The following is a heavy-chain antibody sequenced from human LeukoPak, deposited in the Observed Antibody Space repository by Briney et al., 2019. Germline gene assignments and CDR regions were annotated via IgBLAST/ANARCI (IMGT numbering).Heavy chain of an antibody. V-gene: IGHV4-34*01. CDR1: GGSFSGYY. Sequence: SETLSLTCAVYGGSFSGYYWSWIRQPPGKGLEWIGVINHSGSTNYNPSLKSRVTISVDTSKNQFSLKLSSVTAADTAVYYCARKGRTVTTPPDYWGQGTLVTVSS. CDR2: INHSGST. J-gene: IGHJ4*02. D-gene: IGHD4-17*01. CDR3: ARKGRTVTTPPDY.